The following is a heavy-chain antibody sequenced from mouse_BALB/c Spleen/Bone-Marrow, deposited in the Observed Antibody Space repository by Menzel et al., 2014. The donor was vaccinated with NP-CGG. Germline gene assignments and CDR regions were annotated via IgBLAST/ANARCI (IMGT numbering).Heavy chain of an antibody. Sequence: VQRVESGAELASPGASVKMSCKASGYTFTDYTIQWVKQRPGQGLEWIGYVNPRSGYANYNQKFKDKATLTADKSSSTAFMQLSSLTSEDSAVYYCARPKVFALDYWGQGTARTVSS. V-gene: IGHV1-4*01. D-gene: IGHD1-3*01. J-gene: IGHJ2*01. CDR1: GYTFTDYT. CDR2: VNPRSGYA. CDR3: ARPKVFALDY.